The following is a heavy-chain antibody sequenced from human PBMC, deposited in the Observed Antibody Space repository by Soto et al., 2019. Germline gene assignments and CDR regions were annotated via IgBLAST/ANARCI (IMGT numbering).Heavy chain of an antibody. J-gene: IGHJ4*02. CDR2: ISYDGGLQ. CDR1: GFTFSSYG. D-gene: IGHD5-18*01. V-gene: IGHV3-30*03. CDR3: VSDRGYGHASVPYS. Sequence: QAQLVESGGGVVQPGRSLRLSCEASGFTFSSYGMHWVRQAPGTGLEWVAVISYDGGLQHYADSVKGRFTISRDNSKNMVLLQMNSLRAEDTAVYYCVSDRGYGHASVPYSWGQGTRVSVSS.